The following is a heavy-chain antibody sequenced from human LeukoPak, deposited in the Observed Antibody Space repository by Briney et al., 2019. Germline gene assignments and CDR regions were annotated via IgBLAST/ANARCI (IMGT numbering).Heavy chain of an antibody. CDR2: INHSGST. D-gene: IGHD5-18*01. CDR3: ARTEGYSYGYSWYFDL. J-gene: IGHJ2*01. CDR1: GGSFSGYY. V-gene: IGHV4-34*01. Sequence: PSETLSLXCAVYGGSFSGYYWSWIRRPPGKGLEWIGEINHSGSTNYNPSLKSRVTISVDTSKSQFSLKLSSVTAADTAVYYCARTEGYSYGYSWYFDLWGRGTLVTVSS.